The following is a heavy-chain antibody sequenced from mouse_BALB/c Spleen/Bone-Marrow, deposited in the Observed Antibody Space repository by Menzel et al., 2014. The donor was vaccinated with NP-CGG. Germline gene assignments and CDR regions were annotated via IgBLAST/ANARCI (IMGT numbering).Heavy chain of an antibody. CDR2: INPDSSTI. Sequence: EVQVVESGGGLVQPGGSLKLSCAASGFDFSRYWMSWVRQAPGKGLEWIGEINPDSSTINHTPSLKDKFIISRDNAKNTLYLQMSKVRSEDTALYYCARHGYYAMDYWGQGTSVTVS. J-gene: IGHJ4*01. CDR1: GFDFSRYW. CDR3: ARHGYYAMDY. V-gene: IGHV4-1*02.